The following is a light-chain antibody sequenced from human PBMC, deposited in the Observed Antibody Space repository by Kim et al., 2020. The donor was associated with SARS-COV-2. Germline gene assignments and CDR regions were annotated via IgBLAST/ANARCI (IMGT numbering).Light chain of an antibody. J-gene: IGKJ1*01. Sequence: SPGKSAPLSCRASQSVSSSYLAWYQQNPGQAPRLLIYGASSRATGIPDRFSGSGSGTDFTLTISRLEPEDFAVYYCQQYGSSRWTFGQGTKVDIK. V-gene: IGKV3-20*01. CDR2: GAS. CDR3: QQYGSSRWT. CDR1: QSVSSSY.